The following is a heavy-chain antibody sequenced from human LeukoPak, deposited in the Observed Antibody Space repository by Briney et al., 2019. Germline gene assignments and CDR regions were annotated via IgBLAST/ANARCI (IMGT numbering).Heavy chain of an antibody. CDR2: INHSGST. V-gene: IGHV4-34*01. CDR1: GGSFSGYY. CDR3: ARMRGYCSSTSCYSGNRFDP. J-gene: IGHJ5*02. Sequence: PSETLSLTCAVYGGSFSGYYWSWIRQPPGKGLEWIGEINHSGSTNYNPSLKSRVTISVDTSKNQFSLKLSSVTAADTAVYYCARMRGYCSSTSCYSGNRFDPWGQGTLVTVSS. D-gene: IGHD2-2*01.